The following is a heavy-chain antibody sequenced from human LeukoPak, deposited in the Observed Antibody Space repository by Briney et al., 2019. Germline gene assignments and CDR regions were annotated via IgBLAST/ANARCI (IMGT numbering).Heavy chain of an antibody. J-gene: IGHJ4*02. CDR2: IGDSGGST. CDR3: AKAEGYDILTGLDY. CDR1: GVTFSSYD. D-gene: IGHD3-9*01. V-gene: IGHV3-23*01. Sequence: PAGSLSLTCAAYGVTFSSYDMSWVRQAPGKGLEWVSGIGDSGGSTYYADPVKGRFTISRDNSKNTLYLQMNSLRTEDTAVYYCAKAEGYDILTGLDYWGQGTLVTVSS.